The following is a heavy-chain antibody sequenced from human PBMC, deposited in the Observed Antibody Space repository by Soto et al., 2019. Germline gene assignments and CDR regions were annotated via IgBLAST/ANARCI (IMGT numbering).Heavy chain of an antibody. Sequence: SETLSLTCAVYGGSFSGYYWSWIRQPPGKGLGWIGEINHSGSTNYNPSLKSRVTISVDTSKNQFSLKLSSVTAADTAVYYCARATLDSSIAAAFDIWGQGPMVTVSS. CDR3: ARATLDSSIAAAFDI. CDR1: GGSFSGYY. CDR2: INHSGST. V-gene: IGHV4-34*01. J-gene: IGHJ3*02. D-gene: IGHD6-6*01.